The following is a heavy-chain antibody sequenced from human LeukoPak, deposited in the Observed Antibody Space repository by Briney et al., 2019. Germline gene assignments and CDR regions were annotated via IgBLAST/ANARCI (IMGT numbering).Heavy chain of an antibody. CDR3: AREVKQNYYDSSGYLDY. D-gene: IGHD3-22*01. CDR1: GGSISSGGYS. CDR2: IYHSGST. Sequence: PSQTLSLTCAVSGGSISSGGYSWSWIRQPPGKGLEWIVYIYHSGSTYYNPSLKSRVTISVDRSKNQFSLKLSSVTAADTAVYYCAREVKQNYYDSSGYLDYWGQGTLVTVSS. V-gene: IGHV4-30-2*01. J-gene: IGHJ4*02.